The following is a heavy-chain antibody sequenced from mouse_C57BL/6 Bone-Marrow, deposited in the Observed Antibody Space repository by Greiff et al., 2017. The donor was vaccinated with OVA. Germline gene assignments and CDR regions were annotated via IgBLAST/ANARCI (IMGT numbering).Heavy chain of an antibody. J-gene: IGHJ1*03. D-gene: IGHD1-1*01. V-gene: IGHV10-1*01. Sequence: EVKLMESGGGLVQPKGSLKLSCAASGFSFNTYAMNWVRQAPGKGLEWVARIRSKSNNYATYYADSVKDRFTISRDDSESMLYLQMNNLKTEDTAMYYCVRQGITTVVATEGFDVWGTGTTVTVSS. CDR2: IRSKSNNYAT. CDR1: GFSFNTYA. CDR3: VRQGITTVVATEGFDV.